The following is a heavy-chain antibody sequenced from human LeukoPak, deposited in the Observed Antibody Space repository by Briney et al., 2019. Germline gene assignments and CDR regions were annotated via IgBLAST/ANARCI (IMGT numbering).Heavy chain of an antibody. D-gene: IGHD3-10*01. Sequence: GGSLRLSCAASGFTFSSYSMNWVRQAPGKGLAWISFIDSSSSTMYYADSVKGRFTISRDNAKNSLYLQMNSLRAEDTAVYYCVRPDYYYGAGSYGGDYWGQGTLVTVSS. CDR1: GFTFSSYS. V-gene: IGHV3-48*01. CDR3: VRPDYYYGAGSYGGDY. J-gene: IGHJ4*02. CDR2: IDSSSSTM.